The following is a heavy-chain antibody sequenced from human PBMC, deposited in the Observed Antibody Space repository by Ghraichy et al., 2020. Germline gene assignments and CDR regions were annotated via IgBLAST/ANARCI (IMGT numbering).Heavy chain of an antibody. CDR1: GFTVSSNY. V-gene: IGHV3-66*01. J-gene: IGHJ4*02. CDR2: IYSGGST. CDR3: ARDLDYGDYVY. Sequence: GESLNISCAASGFTVSSNYMSWVRQAPGKGLEWVSVIYSGGSTYYADSVKGRFTISRDNSKNTLYLQMNSLRAEDTAVYYCARDLDYGDYVYWGQGTLVTVSS. D-gene: IGHD4-17*01.